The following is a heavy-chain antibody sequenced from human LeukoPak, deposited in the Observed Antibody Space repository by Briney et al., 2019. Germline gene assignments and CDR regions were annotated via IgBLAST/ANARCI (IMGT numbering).Heavy chain of an antibody. CDR2: ISAYNGNT. Sequence: GASVKVSCKPSGYTFTSYGISRVRQAPGQGLEWMGWISAYNGNTNYEQKLQGRVTMTTDTSTSTAYMELRSLRSDDTAVYYCARAGGTTGTTSLDYWGQGTPVTVSS. V-gene: IGHV1-18*01. J-gene: IGHJ4*02. CDR3: ARAGGTTGTTSLDY. CDR1: GYTFTSYG. D-gene: IGHD1-1*01.